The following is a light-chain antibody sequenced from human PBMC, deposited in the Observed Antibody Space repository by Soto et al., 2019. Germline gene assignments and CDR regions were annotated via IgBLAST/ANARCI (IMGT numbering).Light chain of an antibody. J-gene: IGLJ3*02. V-gene: IGLV1-51*02. CDR3: GTWDSSLSAGV. CDR2: ENN. CDR1: SSNIGNNY. Sequence: QSVLTQPPSVSAAPGQTVTISCSGGSSNIGNNYVSWYQQLPGTAPKLLIYENNKRPSGIPDRFSGSKSGASATLGITGLQTGDEADYYCGTWDSSLSAGVFGGGTKVTVL.